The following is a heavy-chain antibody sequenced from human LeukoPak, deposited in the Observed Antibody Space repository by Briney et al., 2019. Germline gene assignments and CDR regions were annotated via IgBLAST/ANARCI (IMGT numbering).Heavy chain of an antibody. CDR2: IYTSGST. Sequence: SETLSLTCPVSAGSISSYSWSWIRQPAGKGLEWIGRIYTSGSTNYNPSLKSRVTMSVDTSKNQFSLKLSSVAAADTAVYYCARLRGYSYGLFDYWGQGTLVTVSS. V-gene: IGHV4-4*07. D-gene: IGHD5-18*01. CDR3: ARLRGYSYGLFDY. CDR1: AGSISSYS. J-gene: IGHJ4*02.